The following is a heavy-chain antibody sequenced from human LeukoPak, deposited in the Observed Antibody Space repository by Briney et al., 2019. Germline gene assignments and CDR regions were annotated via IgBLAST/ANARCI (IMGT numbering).Heavy chain of an antibody. D-gene: IGHD2-2*01. CDR3: ARGSVVPATMYNWFDP. CDR1: GYTFSGYY. CDR2: INPNSGGT. V-gene: IGHV1-2*02. J-gene: IGHJ5*02. Sequence: GASVKVSCKASGYTFSGYYIHWGRQAPGQGPEWMGWINPNSGGTKYAQKFQGRVTMTRDTSISTASLELSSLRSDDTAVYYCARGSVVPATMYNWFDPWGQGTLVTVSS.